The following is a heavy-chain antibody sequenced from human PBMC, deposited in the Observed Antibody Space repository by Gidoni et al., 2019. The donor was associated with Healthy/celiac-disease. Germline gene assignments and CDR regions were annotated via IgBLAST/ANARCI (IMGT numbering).Heavy chain of an antibody. CDR3: AKANIAAAGGSFDY. V-gene: IGHV3-9*01. Sequence: EVQLVESGGGLVQPGRSLRLSCAASGFTFDDYAMHWVRQAPGKGLEWVSGISWNSGSIGYADSVKGRFTISRDNAKNSLYLQMNSLRAEDTALYYCAKANIAAAGGSFDYWGQGTLVTVSS. J-gene: IGHJ4*02. D-gene: IGHD6-13*01. CDR2: ISWNSGSI. CDR1: GFTFDDYA.